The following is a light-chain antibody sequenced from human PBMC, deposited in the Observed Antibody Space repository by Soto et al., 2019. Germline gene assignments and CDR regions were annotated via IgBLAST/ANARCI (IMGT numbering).Light chain of an antibody. J-gene: IGKJ3*01. V-gene: IGKV3-15*01. Sequence: EIVMTQSPATLSVSPGERATLSCRASQSVRNNYLAWYQQKPGQAPSLLIYGISTKATGIPARFSGSGSGTEFTLTINSLQSEEFAVYLCQQYVSSGFTFGPGTKVDIK. CDR3: QQYVSSGFT. CDR1: QSVRNN. CDR2: GIS.